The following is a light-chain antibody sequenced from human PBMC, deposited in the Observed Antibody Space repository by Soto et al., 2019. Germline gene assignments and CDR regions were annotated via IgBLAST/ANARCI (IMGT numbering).Light chain of an antibody. V-gene: IGLV1-51*01. CDR3: GSWDSSLSAYV. J-gene: IGLJ1*01. Sequence: QSALTRQPSVSAAPGQKVTISCSGSSSNIGGNSVSWYQQLPGTAPKLLIYDDNKRPSGIPDRFSGSKSGTSATLGITGFQTGDEADYYCGSWDSSLSAYVFGTGTKVTVL. CDR1: SSNIGGNS. CDR2: DDN.